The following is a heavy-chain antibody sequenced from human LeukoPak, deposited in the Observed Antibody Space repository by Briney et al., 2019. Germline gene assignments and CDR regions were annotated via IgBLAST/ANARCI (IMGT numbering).Heavy chain of an antibody. CDR3: AKDGTYYDFWSGYPDAFDI. Sequence: GGSLRLSCAASGFTFSSYAMSWVRQAPGKGLEWVSAISGSGGSTYYADSVKGRFTISRDNSENTLYLQMNSLRAEDTAVYYCAKDGTYYDFWSGYPDAFDIWGQGTMVTVSS. CDR1: GFTFSSYA. V-gene: IGHV3-23*01. J-gene: IGHJ3*02. D-gene: IGHD3-3*01. CDR2: ISGSGGST.